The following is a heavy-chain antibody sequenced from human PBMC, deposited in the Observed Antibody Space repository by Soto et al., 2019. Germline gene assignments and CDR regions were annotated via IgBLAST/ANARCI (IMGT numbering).Heavy chain of an antibody. CDR2: INPNSGGT. CDR3: GRAIHGSGRREDWFDP. CDR1: GYTFTGYY. Sequence: ASVKVSCKASGYTFTGYYMHWVRQAPGQGLEWMGWINPNSGGTNYAQKFQGRVTMTRDTSISTAYMELSRLRSDDTAVYYCGRAIHGSGRREDWFDPWGQGTLVTVSS. D-gene: IGHD3-10*01. V-gene: IGHV1-2*02. J-gene: IGHJ5*02.